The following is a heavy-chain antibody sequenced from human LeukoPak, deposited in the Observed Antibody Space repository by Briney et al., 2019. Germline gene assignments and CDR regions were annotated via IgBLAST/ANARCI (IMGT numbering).Heavy chain of an antibody. CDR2: MYYSGST. CDR1: GGAISFYY. CDR3: ARGGSIVGATPHDIFDI. D-gene: IGHD1-26*01. Sequence: PSETLSLTCTVSGGAISFYYWSWIRQPPGKGLDWIAYMYYSGSTNYNPSLKSRVSISVDTSKNQFSLKLTSVTAADTAVYYCARGGSIVGATPHDIFDIWGQGTMVTVSS. J-gene: IGHJ3*02. V-gene: IGHV4-59*01.